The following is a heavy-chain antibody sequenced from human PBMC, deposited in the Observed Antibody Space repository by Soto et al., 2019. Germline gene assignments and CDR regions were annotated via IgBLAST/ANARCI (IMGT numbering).Heavy chain of an antibody. J-gene: IGHJ1*01. CDR2: ISGDAERT. CDR1: GFTFSGYA. CDR3: AKIFGPLTEIEHIQN. Sequence: EVQLLDSGGGLVQPGGSLRISCAASGFTFSGYAMGWVRQAPGKGLEWVSTISGDAERTYYADSVKGRFTVSRDTSKNTLSLQMNSLRPEDTALYYCAKIFGPLTEIEHIQNWGQGTLVIVSS. D-gene: IGHD3-3*01. V-gene: IGHV3-23*01.